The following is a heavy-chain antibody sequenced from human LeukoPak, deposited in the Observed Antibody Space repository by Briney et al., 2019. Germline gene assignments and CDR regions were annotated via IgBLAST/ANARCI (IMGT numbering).Heavy chain of an antibody. CDR1: GGSISSSSYY. D-gene: IGHD6-19*01. Sequence: SETLSLTCTVSGGSISSSSYYWGWIRQPPGKGLEWIGSIYYSGSTYYNPSLKSRVTISVDTSKNQFSLKLSSVTAADTAVYYCARVRYSGWYGRYYYYYYMDVWGKGTTVTVS. V-gene: IGHV4-39*07. CDR2: IYYSGST. J-gene: IGHJ6*03. CDR3: ARVRYSGWYGRYYYYYYMDV.